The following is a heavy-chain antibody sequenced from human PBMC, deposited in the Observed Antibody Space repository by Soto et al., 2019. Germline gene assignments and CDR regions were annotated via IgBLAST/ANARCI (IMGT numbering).Heavy chain of an antibody. D-gene: IGHD4-17*01. CDR2: INHSGST. J-gene: IGHJ4*02. CDR1: GGSFSGYY. CDR3: ARGQSAFRAEYGLATVTTGFDY. V-gene: IGHV4-34*01. Sequence: PSETLSLTCAVYGGSFSGYYWSWIRQPPGKGLEWIGEINHSGSTNYNPSLKSRVTISVDTSKNQFSLKLRSVTAADTAVYYCARGQSAFRAEYGLATVTTGFDYWGQGTLVTVSS.